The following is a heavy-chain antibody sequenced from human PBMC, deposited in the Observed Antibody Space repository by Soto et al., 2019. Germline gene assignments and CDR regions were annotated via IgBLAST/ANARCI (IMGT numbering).Heavy chain of an antibody. V-gene: IGHV1-69*13. J-gene: IGHJ6*02. CDR2: IIPIFGTA. D-gene: IGHD3-3*01. CDR1: GGTFSSYA. CDR3: ARDPRITIFGVVIRFSEPQSYYYYGMHV. Sequence: ASVKVSCKASGGTFSSYAISWVRQAPGQGLEWMGGIIPIFGTANYAQKFQGRVTITADESTSTAYMELSSLRSEDTAVYYCARDPRITIFGVVIRFSEPQSYYYYGMHVWG.